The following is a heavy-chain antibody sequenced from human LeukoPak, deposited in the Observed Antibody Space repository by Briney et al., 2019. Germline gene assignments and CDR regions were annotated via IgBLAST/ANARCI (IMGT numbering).Heavy chain of an antibody. Sequence: SETLSLSCSLSGGSISTYYWSWIRQTPGKGLQWIGYVYDSGTTNYNPSLERRVPISSDASKNVLSLNVRSVTAADTAIYYCARHGGSLGYFDYWGQGTLVTVAS. CDR2: VYDSGTT. J-gene: IGHJ4*02. CDR1: GGSISTYY. D-gene: IGHD3-16*01. V-gene: IGHV4-59*08. CDR3: ARHGGSLGYFDY.